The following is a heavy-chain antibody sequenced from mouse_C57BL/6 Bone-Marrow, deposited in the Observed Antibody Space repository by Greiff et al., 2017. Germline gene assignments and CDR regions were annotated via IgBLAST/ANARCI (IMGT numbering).Heavy chain of an antibody. CDR1: GYSITSGYY. V-gene: IGHV3-6*01. J-gene: IGHJ2*01. CDR2: ISYDGSN. Sequence: EVQLQESGPGLVKPSQSLSLTCSVTGYSITSGYYWNWIRQFPGNKLEWMGYISYDGSNNYNPSLKNRISITRDTSKNQFFLKLNSVTTEDTATYYCAILGRGYWGQGTTLTVSS. D-gene: IGHD3-3*01. CDR3: AILGRGY.